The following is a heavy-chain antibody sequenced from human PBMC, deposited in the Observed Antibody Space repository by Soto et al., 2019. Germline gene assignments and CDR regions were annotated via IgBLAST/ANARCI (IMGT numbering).Heavy chain of an antibody. D-gene: IGHD3-16*01. CDR2: ISWNSGSI. Sequence: GGSLRLSCAASGFTFDDYAMHWVRQAPGKGLEWVSGISWNSGSIGYADSVKGRFTISRDNAKNSLYLQMNSLRAEDTALYYCAKEFGMITFGGPKDYWGQGTLVTVSS. CDR1: GFTFDDYA. V-gene: IGHV3-9*01. CDR3: AKEFGMITFGGPKDY. J-gene: IGHJ4*02.